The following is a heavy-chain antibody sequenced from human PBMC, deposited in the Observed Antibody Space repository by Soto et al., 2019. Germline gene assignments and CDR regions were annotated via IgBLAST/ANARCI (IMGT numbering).Heavy chain of an antibody. D-gene: IGHD3-22*01. V-gene: IGHV4-34*01. CDR3: ARGSVRSSGLFSY. CDR1: GGSFSGYY. Sequence: SETLSLTCAVYGGSFSGYYWSWIRQPPGKGLEWIGEINHSGSTNYNPSLKSRVTISVDTSKNQFSLKLSSVTAADTAVYYCARGSVRSSGLFSYWGQGTLVTVS. J-gene: IGHJ4*02. CDR2: INHSGST.